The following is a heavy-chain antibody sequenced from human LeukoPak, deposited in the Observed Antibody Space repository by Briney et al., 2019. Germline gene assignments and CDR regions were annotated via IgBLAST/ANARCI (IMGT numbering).Heavy chain of an antibody. D-gene: IGHD3-3*01. CDR1: GFTFSSYD. Sequence: PGGSLRLSCAASGFTFSSYDIHWVRQAPGKGLEWVSAISGSGGTTYYADSVKGRFTISRDNSKNMLYLQMNSLRAEDTAVYSCAKEGGTYYGYFDYWGQGTLVTVSS. J-gene: IGHJ4*02. CDR2: ISGSGGTT. CDR3: AKEGGTYYGYFDY. V-gene: IGHV3-23*01.